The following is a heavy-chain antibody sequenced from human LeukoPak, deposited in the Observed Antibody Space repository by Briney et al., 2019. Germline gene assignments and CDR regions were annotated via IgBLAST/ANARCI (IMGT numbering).Heavy chain of an antibody. Sequence: LSLTCTVSGASISGSGYYWGWVRQAPAKGLEWVSYISSSGSTIYYADSVKGRFTISRDNAKNSLYLQMNSLRAEDTAVYYCAELGITMIGGVWGKGTTVTISS. J-gene: IGHJ6*04. D-gene: IGHD3-10*02. CDR1: GASISGSGYY. V-gene: IGHV3-11*04. CDR3: AELGITMIGGV. CDR2: ISSSGSTI.